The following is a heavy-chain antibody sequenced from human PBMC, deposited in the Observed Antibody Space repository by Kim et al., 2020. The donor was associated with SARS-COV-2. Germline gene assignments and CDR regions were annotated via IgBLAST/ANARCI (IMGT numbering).Heavy chain of an antibody. CDR3: TRAYGSGRNWFDP. Sequence: AASVKGRFTNSRNDSKGIAYLQMNSLKTEDTAVYYCTRAYGSGRNWFDPWGQGSLVTVSS. V-gene: IGHV3-49*02. D-gene: IGHD3-10*01. J-gene: IGHJ5*02.